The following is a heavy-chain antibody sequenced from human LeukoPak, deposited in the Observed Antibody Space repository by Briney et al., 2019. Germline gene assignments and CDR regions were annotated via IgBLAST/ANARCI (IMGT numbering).Heavy chain of an antibody. D-gene: IGHD1-26*01. CDR2: ITSSSSYT. V-gene: IGHV3-21*01. CDR3: ARDPYSGSYGDSYYYYMDV. Sequence: GSLRLSCAASGFTFSSYNMNWVRQAPGKGLEWVSSITSSSSYTFYADSVKGRFTISRDNAKNSLYLQMNSLRAEDTAVYYCARDPYSGSYGDSYYYYMDVWGKGTTVTISS. J-gene: IGHJ6*03. CDR1: GFTFSSYN.